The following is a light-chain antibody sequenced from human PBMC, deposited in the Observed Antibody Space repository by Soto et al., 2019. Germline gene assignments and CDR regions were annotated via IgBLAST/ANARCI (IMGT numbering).Light chain of an antibody. CDR2: SNN. CDR3: AAWDGSLSDYV. Sequence: QPVLTQPPSASGTPGQRVTISCSGSTPNIGSSDVYWYQHLPGTAPKLLIYSNNQRPSGVPDRFSGSKSGTSASLAVSGFRSEDEADYYCAAWDGSLSDYVFGGGTKLTVL. CDR1: TPNIGSSD. J-gene: IGLJ1*01. V-gene: IGLV1-47*02.